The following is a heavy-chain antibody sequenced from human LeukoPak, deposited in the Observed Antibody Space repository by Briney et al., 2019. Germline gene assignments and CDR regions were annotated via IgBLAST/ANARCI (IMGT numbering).Heavy chain of an antibody. CDR1: GGSFSGYY. Sequence: PSETLSLTCAVYGGSFSGYYWSWIRQPPGKGLEWIGEINHSGSTNYNPSLKSRVTISVDTSKNQFSLKLSSVTAADTAVYYCARRLKAYDILTGYAGPRGWFDPWGQGTLVTVSS. CDR3: ARRLKAYDILTGYAGPRGWFDP. V-gene: IGHV4-34*01. D-gene: IGHD3-9*01. J-gene: IGHJ5*02. CDR2: INHSGST.